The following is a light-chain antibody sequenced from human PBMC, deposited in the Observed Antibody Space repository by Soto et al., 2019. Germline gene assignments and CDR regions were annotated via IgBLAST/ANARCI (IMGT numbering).Light chain of an antibody. CDR1: SSDVGGYNY. J-gene: IGLJ2*01. CDR3: SSYEGSNNLV. V-gene: IGLV2-8*01. Sequence: QSALTQPPSASGSPGQSVTISCTGTSSDVGGYNYVSWYQQHPGKAPKLMIYEVSKRPSGVPDRFSGSKSGNTASLTVPGIPAEDEADYYCSSYEGSNNLVFGGGTKLTVL. CDR2: EVS.